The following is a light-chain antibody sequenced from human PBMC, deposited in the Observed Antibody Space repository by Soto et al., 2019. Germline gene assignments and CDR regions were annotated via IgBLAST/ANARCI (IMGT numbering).Light chain of an antibody. V-gene: IGKV3-15*01. Sequence: EIVVTQSPATLSVSPAKRATLSCRASKTVINKLAWFQQEPGQAPRLLIYDASTRATGIPARFSGSGSGTEFTLTISSLQSEDFAVYYCQQYNDWLWTFGQGTKVDIK. J-gene: IGKJ1*01. CDR3: QQYNDWLWT. CDR2: DAS. CDR1: KTVINK.